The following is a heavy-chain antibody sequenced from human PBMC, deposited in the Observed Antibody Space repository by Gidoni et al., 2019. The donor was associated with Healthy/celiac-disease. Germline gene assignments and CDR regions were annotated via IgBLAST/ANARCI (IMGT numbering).Heavy chain of an antibody. V-gene: IGHV3-66*01. CDR1: GFTVSSNY. CDR2: ISSGGST. D-gene: IGHD3-22*01. Sequence: EVQLVESGGGLVQPGGSLRLSCAASGFTVSSNYMSWVRQAPGKGLEWVSVISSGGSTYYADSVKGRFTISRDNSKNTLYLQMNSLRAEDTAVYYCARDPGYYDSSGYYRVHWGQGTLVTVSS. J-gene: IGHJ4*02. CDR3: ARDPGYYDSSGYYRVH.